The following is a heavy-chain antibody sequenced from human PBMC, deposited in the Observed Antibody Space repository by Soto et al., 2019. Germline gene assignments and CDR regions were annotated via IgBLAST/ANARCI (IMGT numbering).Heavy chain of an antibody. Sequence: QEQLVQSGAEVKKPGSSVRVSCKASKGTFNRDAITWVRQVPGQGLEWMGGIISMFGTADYAQKFQGRVTITEDDSTGTAYMELTSLRSEDTAVYYCARRAEVSVTSLWLDPWGQGTLVTVSS. V-gene: IGHV1-69*01. CDR1: KGTFNRDA. CDR2: IISMFGTA. J-gene: IGHJ5*02. D-gene: IGHD3-3*01. CDR3: ARRAEVSVTSLWLDP.